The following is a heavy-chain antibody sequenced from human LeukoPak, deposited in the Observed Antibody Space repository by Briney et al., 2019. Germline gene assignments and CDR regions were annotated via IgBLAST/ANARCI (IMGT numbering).Heavy chain of an antibody. Sequence: GASVKVSCKASGYTFTNYGISWVRQAPGQGLEWMGWMSALNGNTNYQHKFQGRVTMTTDTSKNTAYMELRSLRSDDTAMYYCARGLQETLAWLKALSAFDIWGQGTMVTVSS. CDR1: GYTFTNYG. CDR3: ARGLQETLAWLKALSAFDI. V-gene: IGHV1-18*01. J-gene: IGHJ3*02. D-gene: IGHD5-24*01. CDR2: MSALNGNT.